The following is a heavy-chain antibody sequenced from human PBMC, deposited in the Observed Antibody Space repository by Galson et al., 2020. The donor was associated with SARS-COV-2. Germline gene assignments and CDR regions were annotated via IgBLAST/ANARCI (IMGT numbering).Heavy chain of an antibody. V-gene: IGHV5-51*01. J-gene: IGHJ4*02. CDR2: VYPGESET. CDR3: TTGGAGSPPQY. Sequence: GESLKISCKASGFTFTSHWVGWVRQVPGQGLEWMGLVYPGESETRYSPSFQGQVTISADTSVSIAYIQWSSLKASDTAIYFCTTGGAGSPPQYWGQGTLVIVSS. CDR1: GFTFTSHW. D-gene: IGHD3-10*01.